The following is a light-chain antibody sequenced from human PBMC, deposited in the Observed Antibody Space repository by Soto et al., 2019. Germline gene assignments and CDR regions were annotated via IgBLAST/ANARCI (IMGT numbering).Light chain of an antibody. CDR1: SSDVGSYNL. CDR3: CSYAGSRTFV. Sequence: QSALTQPASVSGSPGQSITISCTGTSSDVGSYNLVSWYQQHPGKAPKLMIYEGSKRPSGVSNRFSGSKSGNTASLKISGLQAEDEGDYYCCSYAGSRTFVFGGGTKPTVL. V-gene: IGLV2-23*03. J-gene: IGLJ2*01. CDR2: EGS.